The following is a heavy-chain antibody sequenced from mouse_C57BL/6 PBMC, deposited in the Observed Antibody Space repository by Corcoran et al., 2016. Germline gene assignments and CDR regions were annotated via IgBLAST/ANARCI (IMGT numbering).Heavy chain of an antibody. CDR2: ISYDGSN. CDR3: ARDWDGAWYFDV. V-gene: IGHV3-6*01. J-gene: IGHJ1*03. CDR1: GYSITSGYY. D-gene: IGHD4-1*01. Sequence: DVQLQESGPGLVKPSQSLSLTCSVTGYSITSGYYWNWIRQFPGNKLEWMGYISYDGSNNYNPSLKNRISITRDTSKNQFFLKLNSVTTEDTATYYCARDWDGAWYFDVWGTGTTVTVSS.